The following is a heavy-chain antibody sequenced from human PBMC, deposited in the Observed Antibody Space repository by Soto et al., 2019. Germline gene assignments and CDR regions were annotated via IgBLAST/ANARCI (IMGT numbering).Heavy chain of an antibody. J-gene: IGHJ3*02. CDR2: IYYSGST. CDR1: GGSISSGGYY. CDR3: ARRYDYIWGSYRPTDAFDI. V-gene: IGHV4-31*03. Sequence: SETLALTGTVSGGSISSGGYYWSWIRQNPGKGLEWIGYIYYSGSTYYNPSLKSRVTISVDTSKNQFSLKLSSVTAADTAVYYCARRYDYIWGSYRPTDAFDIWGQGTMVT. D-gene: IGHD3-16*02.